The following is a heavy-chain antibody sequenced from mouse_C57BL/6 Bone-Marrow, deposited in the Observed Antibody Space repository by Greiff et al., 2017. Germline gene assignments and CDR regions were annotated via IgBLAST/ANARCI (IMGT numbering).Heavy chain of an antibody. Sequence: EVKLMESGGGLVKPGGSLKLSCAASGFTFSDYGMHWVRQAPEKGLEWVAYISSGSSTIYYADTVKGRFTISRDNAKNNLFLQMTSLRSEDTAVYYCARELVHWYFGVWGTGTTVTVSS. CDR1: GFTFSDYG. D-gene: IGHD4-1*01. V-gene: IGHV5-17*01. CDR3: ARELVHWYFGV. J-gene: IGHJ1*03. CDR2: ISSGSSTI.